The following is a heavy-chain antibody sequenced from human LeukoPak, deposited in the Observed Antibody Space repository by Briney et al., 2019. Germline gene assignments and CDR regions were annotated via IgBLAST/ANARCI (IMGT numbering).Heavy chain of an antibody. CDR2: MNPNSGNT. Sequence: ASVKVSCKASGYTFTSYDINWVRQATGQGLKWMGWMNPNSGNTGYAQKFQGRVTMTRNTSISTAYMELSSLRSEDTAVYYCARTLKSAGGDFWSGYYYYYGMDVWGQGTTVTVSS. CDR3: ARTLKSAGGDFWSGYYYYYGMDV. V-gene: IGHV1-8*01. J-gene: IGHJ6*02. CDR1: GYTFTSYD. D-gene: IGHD3-3*01.